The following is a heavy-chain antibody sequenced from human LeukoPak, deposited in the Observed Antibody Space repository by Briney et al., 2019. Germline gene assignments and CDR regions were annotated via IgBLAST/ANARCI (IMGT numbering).Heavy chain of an antibody. CDR2: ISYDGSNK. CDR1: GFTFSSYA. D-gene: IGHD3-22*01. V-gene: IGHV3-30-3*01. CDR3: ARLGLTNYYDSSGDY. J-gene: IGHJ4*02. Sequence: GGSLRLSCAASGFTFSSYAMHWVRQAPGKGLEWVAVISYDGSNKYYADSVKGRFTISRDNSKNTLYLQMNSLRAEDTAVYYCARLGLTNYYDSSGDYWGQGTLVTVSS.